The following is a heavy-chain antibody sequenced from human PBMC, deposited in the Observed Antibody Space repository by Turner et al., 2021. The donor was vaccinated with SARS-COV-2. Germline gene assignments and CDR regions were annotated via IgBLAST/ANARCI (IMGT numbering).Heavy chain of an antibody. D-gene: IGHD5-12*01. J-gene: IGHJ4*02. CDR1: GFSFSVYA. V-gene: IGHV3-23*01. Sequence: EVQLLESGGGLVQPGGSLSLPCAASGFSFSVYAMAWVRQAPGKGLEWVSAIGGRDANTFYADSVRGRFTISRDNSKNTVFLQMNSLRADDTALYYCARGTINPPAGHWGQGTLVTVSS. CDR2: IGGRDANT. CDR3: ARGTINPPAGH.